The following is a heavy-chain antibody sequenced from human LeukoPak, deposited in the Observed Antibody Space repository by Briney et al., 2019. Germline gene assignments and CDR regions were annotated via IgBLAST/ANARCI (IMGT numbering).Heavy chain of an antibody. J-gene: IGHJ3*02. V-gene: IGHV3-23*01. CDR1: GFTFSSYA. CDR3: ASHKTGYSSGWADAFDI. Sequence: GGSLRLSCAASGFTFSSYAMSWVRQAPGKGLEWVSAISGSGGSTYYADSVKGRFTISRDNSKNTLYLRMNSLRAEDTAVYYCASHKTGYSSGWADAFDIWGQGTMVTVSS. D-gene: IGHD6-19*01. CDR2: ISGSGGST.